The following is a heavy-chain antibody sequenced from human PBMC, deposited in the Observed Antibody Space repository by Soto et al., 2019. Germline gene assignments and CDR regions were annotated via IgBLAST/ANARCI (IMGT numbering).Heavy chain of an antibody. V-gene: IGHV3-74*01. Sequence: PGGSLRLSCGVSGFSFSRYWMHWVRQAPGKGLVWVSRINPDGRRTDYADSVPGRFTVSRDNAKNMPFLQINSLRAEDTAVYYCTGAPDLGGGTCYSGHSDSVRHFWGPGTTVTVSS. CDR1: GFSFSRYW. J-gene: IGHJ6*02. CDR2: INPDGRRT. D-gene: IGHD2-15*01. CDR3: TGAPDLGGGTCYSGHSDSVRHF.